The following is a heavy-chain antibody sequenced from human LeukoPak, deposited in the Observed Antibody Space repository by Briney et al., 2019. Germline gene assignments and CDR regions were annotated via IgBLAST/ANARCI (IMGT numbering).Heavy chain of an antibody. CDR3: ARWAQQQLVQVTYYYYGMDV. J-gene: IGHJ6*02. Sequence: GATVKVSCKASGYTFTGYYMHWVRQAPGQGLEWMGWINPNSGGTNYAQKFQGRVTMTRDTSISTAYMELSRLRSDDTAVYYCARWAQQQLVQVTYYYYGMDVWGQGTTVTVSS. CDR2: INPNSGGT. V-gene: IGHV1-2*02. D-gene: IGHD6-13*01. CDR1: GYTFTGYY.